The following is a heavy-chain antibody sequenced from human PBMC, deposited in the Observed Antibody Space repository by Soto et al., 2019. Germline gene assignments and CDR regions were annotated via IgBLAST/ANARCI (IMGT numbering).Heavy chain of an antibody. D-gene: IGHD1-26*01. Sequence: EVQLVESGGGLVRPGGSLRLSCAASGFTFSYYWMHWVRQGPGKGLVWVSRIHSDGSSTTYADFVKGRFIISRDNARNTVDLQMNSVRVEDTAVYSCARGARGAFDLWGQGTVVTVSS. CDR3: ARGARGAFDL. V-gene: IGHV3-74*01. CDR2: IHSDGSST. CDR1: GFTFSYYW. J-gene: IGHJ3*01.